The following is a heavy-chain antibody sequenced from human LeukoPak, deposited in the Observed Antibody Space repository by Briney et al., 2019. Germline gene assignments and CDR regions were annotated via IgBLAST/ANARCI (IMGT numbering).Heavy chain of an antibody. CDR3: ARVRYMDV. J-gene: IGHJ6*03. V-gene: IGHV3-7*01. CDR1: GFTFSSYW. CDR2: IKEDGSEK. Sequence: PGGSLRLSCAVSGFTFSSYWMNWVRQAPGKGLEWVANIKEDGSEKNYVDSVKGRFTISRDNAKNSLYLQMNSLRAEDTALYYYARVRYMDVWGKGTTVTVSS.